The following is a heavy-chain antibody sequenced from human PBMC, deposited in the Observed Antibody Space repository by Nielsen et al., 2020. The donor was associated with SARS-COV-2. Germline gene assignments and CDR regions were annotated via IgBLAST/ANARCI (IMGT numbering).Heavy chain of an antibody. V-gene: IGHV3-74*01. CDR3: TNWNDGY. CDR1: GLTFSTYS. Sequence: GESLKISCAASGLTFSTYSMMWVRQAPGKGLVWVSRISPDGDIVNYADSVRGRFTTSRDNAKNTLYLQMNSLRAEDTAVYFCTNWNDGYWGQGTPVTVSS. CDR2: ISPDGDIV. D-gene: IGHD1-1*01. J-gene: IGHJ4*02.